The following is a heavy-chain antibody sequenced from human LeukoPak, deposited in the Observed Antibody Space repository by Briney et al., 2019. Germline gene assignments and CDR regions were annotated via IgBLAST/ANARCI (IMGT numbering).Heavy chain of an antibody. V-gene: IGHV3-48*01. CDR2: ISSSSSTI. CDR3: ARDSGTIPPDV. Sequence: GGSLRLSCAASGFTFSSYSMNWVRQAPGKGLEWVSYISSSSSTIYYAGSVKGRFTISRDNAKNSLYLQMNSLRAEDTAVYYCARDSGTIPPDVWGKGTTVTVSS. CDR1: GFTFSSYS. J-gene: IGHJ6*04. D-gene: IGHD3-10*01.